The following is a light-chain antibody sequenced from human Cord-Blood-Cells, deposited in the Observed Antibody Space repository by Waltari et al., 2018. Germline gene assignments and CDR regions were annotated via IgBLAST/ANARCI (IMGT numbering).Light chain of an antibody. V-gene: IGKV1-33*01. CDR2: GAS. CDR1: QDISNY. Sequence: DIQMTQSPPSLSASVGDRVTITCQPSQDISNYLNWYQQKPGKAPKLLIYGASNLETGVPTRFSGSGSGTDFTFPISSLQPEDIATYYCQQYDNLPSFGGGTKVEIK. CDR3: QQYDNLPS. J-gene: IGKJ4*01.